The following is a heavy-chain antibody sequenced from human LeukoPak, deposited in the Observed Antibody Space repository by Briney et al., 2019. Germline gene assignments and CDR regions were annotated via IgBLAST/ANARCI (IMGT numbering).Heavy chain of an antibody. J-gene: IGHJ4*02. CDR2: IYSSGST. Sequence: SETLSLTCTVSGGSISSYYWSWIRQPAAKGQEWVGRIYSSGSTNDNPSLKSRVTMSVDTSKNQFSLKLTSVTAADTAVYYCARARSGSLDYWGQGTLVTVSS. CDR3: ARARSGSLDY. CDR1: GGSISSYY. V-gene: IGHV4-4*07. D-gene: IGHD1-26*01.